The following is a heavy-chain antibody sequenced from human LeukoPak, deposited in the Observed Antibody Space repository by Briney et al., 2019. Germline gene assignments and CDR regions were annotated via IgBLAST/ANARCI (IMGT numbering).Heavy chain of an antibody. Sequence: GGSLRLSCAASGFTFSSYGMHWVRQAPGKGLEWVAVIWYDGSKKYHADSVKGRFTISRDNSKNTLYMQMNSLGAEHTAVYYCARYNSGYLDYWGPGNVVTVSS. CDR1: GFTFSSYG. V-gene: IGHV3-33*01. D-gene: IGHD6-19*01. J-gene: IGHJ4*02. CDR3: ARYNSGYLDY. CDR2: IWYDGSKK.